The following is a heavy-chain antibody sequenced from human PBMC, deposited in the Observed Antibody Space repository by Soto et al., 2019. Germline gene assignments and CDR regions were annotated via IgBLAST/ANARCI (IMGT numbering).Heavy chain of an antibody. J-gene: IGHJ4*02. V-gene: IGHV1-18*01. CDR1: GYTFASYG. CDR3: ARGRYGDY. Sequence: QVHLVQSGAEVKKPGASVKVSCKAPGYTFASYGITWVRQAPGQGLEWMGWISAHNGNTDYAQKLQGRVSVTRDTSPSTAYMDLRSQRSDDTAVYYCARGRYGDYWGQGALVTVSS. CDR2: ISAHNGNT. D-gene: IGHD1-1*01.